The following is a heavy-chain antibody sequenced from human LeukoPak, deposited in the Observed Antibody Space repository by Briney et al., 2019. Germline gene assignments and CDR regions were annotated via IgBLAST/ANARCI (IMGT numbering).Heavy chain of an antibody. CDR3: ARGYCSSTSCSKIDY. J-gene: IGHJ4*02. CDR1: GGTFSSYA. D-gene: IGHD2-2*01. V-gene: IGHV1-69*01. Sequence: GSSVKVYCKASGGTFSSYAISWVRQAPGQGLEWMGGIIPIFGTANYAQKFQGRVTITADESTSTAYMELSSLRSEDTAVYYCARGYCSSTSCSKIDYWGQGTLVTVSS. CDR2: IIPIFGTA.